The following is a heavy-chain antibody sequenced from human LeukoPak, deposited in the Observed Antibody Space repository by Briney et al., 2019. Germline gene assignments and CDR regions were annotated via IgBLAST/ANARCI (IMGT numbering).Heavy chain of an antibody. Sequence: GGSLRLSCAASGLTFSRYAMHWVRQAPGKGLEWQAAISYDGSNKYYADSLKGRFTISRDNSKNTVNLQMNSLRAEDTAMYYCATGTTGTTWSYGMDVWGQGTTVTVSS. D-gene: IGHD1-1*01. J-gene: IGHJ6*02. CDR3: ATGTTGTTWSYGMDV. CDR1: GLTFSRYA. V-gene: IGHV3-30*04. CDR2: ISYDGSNK.